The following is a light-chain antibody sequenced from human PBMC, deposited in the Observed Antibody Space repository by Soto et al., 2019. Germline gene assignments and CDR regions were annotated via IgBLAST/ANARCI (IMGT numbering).Light chain of an antibody. V-gene: IGKV1-33*01. J-gene: IGKJ2*01. CDR2: DAS. CDR3: QQYGILPPST. CDR1: QDIRNY. Sequence: DIQMTQSPSSLSASVRDRVTIACQASQDIRNYLNWHQQKPRKAPKVLIYDASNLETGVPSRFSGSGSGTDFTFTISSLQPEDIATYYCQQYGILPPSTFGHGTKPEIK.